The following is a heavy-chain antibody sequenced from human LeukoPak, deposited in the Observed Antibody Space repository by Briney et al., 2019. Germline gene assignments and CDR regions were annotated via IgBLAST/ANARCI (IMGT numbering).Heavy chain of an antibody. CDR1: GYTFSGYT. CDR2: INPSGGST. CDR3: ARGGIVVVVAVNFDY. D-gene: IGHD2-15*01. J-gene: IGHJ4*02. V-gene: IGHV1-46*01. Sequence: ASVKVSCKASGYTFSGYTTHWVRQAPGQGLEWMGIINPSGGSTSYAQKFQGRVSMTRDMSTSTVYMELSSLRSEDTAVYYCARGGIVVVVAVNFDYWGQGTLVTVSS.